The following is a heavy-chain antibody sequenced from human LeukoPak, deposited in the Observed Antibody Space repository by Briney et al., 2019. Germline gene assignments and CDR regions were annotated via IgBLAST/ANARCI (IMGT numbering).Heavy chain of an antibody. Sequence: SETLSLTCTVSGDSISTYYWSWIRQPPGKGLEWIGYMYYSGSTNYNPSLKSRVTISLDTPKNQFSLRLNSVTAADTAVYYCARVYSGYDFGGWFDPWGQGTLVTVSS. CDR1: GDSISTYY. J-gene: IGHJ5*02. CDR2: MYYSGST. V-gene: IGHV4-59*01. D-gene: IGHD5-12*01. CDR3: ARVYSGYDFGGWFDP.